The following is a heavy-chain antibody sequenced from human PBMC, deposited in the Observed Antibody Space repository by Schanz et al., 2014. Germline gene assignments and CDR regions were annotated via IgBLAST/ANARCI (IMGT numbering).Heavy chain of an antibody. CDR2: VYYTGST. V-gene: IGHV4-59*01. CDR1: GGSISSYY. Sequence: QVQLQESGPGLVKPSETLSLTCTVSGGSISSYYWNWIRQPPGKGLEWIGYVYYTGSTTYNPSLKSRVTISVVPSKRQFSLKLSSVTAADTVVYYCARDKVTTLGYYGMDVWGQGTTVTVSS. J-gene: IGHJ6*02. D-gene: IGHD3-10*02. CDR3: ARDKVTTLGYYGMDV.